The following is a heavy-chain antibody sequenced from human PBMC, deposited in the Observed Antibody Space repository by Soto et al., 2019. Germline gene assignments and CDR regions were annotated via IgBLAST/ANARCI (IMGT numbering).Heavy chain of an antibody. J-gene: IGHJ6*02. V-gene: IGHV4-39*07. CDR3: VRAPGYGMDV. Sequence: SEILSLTCDVSGDTISTGVYTWAWIRQPPGKGLEWIGNIYYSGSTNYNPSLKSRVTISVDTSKNQFSLKLSSVTAADTAVYYCVRAPGYGMDVWDQGTTVTVSS. CDR1: GDTISTGVY. CDR2: IYYSGST.